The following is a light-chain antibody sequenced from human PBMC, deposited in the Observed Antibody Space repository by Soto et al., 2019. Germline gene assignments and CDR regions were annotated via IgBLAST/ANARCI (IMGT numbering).Light chain of an antibody. J-gene: IGKJ5*01. Sequence: VLTQSPATLSLSPGERATLSCRASQSIKSYLAWYQQKPGQAPRLLIFHVSNRATGVPARFSGSGFGTDFTLTISSLEPEAFAVYYCQQRDHWPPITFGQGTRLEIK. CDR2: HVS. CDR1: QSIKSY. V-gene: IGKV3-11*01. CDR3: QQRDHWPPIT.